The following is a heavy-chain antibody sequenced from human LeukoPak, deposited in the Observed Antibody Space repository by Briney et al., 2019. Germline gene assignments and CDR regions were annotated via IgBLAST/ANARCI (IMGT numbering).Heavy chain of an antibody. CDR1: GFTFSSYW. Sequence: PGGSLRLSCAASGFTFSSYWMSWVRQAPGKWLEWVAKIKQDGSDKYYVDSVKGRFTISRDNAKNSLYLQMHSLRAEDTAVYYCARAARDYDYVWGSYRYPYYFDYWGQGTLVTVSS. D-gene: IGHD3-16*02. CDR3: ARAARDYDYVWGSYRYPYYFDY. V-gene: IGHV3-7*01. CDR2: IKQDGSDK. J-gene: IGHJ4*02.